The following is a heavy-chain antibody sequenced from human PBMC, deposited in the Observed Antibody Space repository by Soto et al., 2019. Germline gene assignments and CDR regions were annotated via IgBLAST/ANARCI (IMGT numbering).Heavy chain of an antibody. J-gene: IGHJ3*02. D-gene: IGHD3-22*01. CDR2: INQSGST. CDR1: GGSFGGYY. CDR3: ARGRDSDSSGFYDAFDI. Sequence: SETLSLTCAVYGGSFGGYYWTWIRLPPGKGLEWIGQINQSGSTNYSPSLKSRVTVSVDTSNNQFSVKLHSVTAADTAVYYCARGRDSDSSGFYDAFDIRGQGTMVTVSS. V-gene: IGHV4-34*01.